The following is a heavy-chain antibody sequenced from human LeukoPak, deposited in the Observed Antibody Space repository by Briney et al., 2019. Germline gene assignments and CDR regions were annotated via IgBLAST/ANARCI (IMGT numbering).Heavy chain of an antibody. CDR1: GGSISSYY. D-gene: IGHD3-22*01. CDR3: ARDYYAHDAFHI. Sequence: SETLSLTCTVSGGSISSYYWSWIRQPPGKGLEWIGYIYYSGSTNYNPSLKSRVTISVDTSKNQFSLKLSSVTAADTAVYYCARDYYAHDAFHIWGQGTMVTVSS. CDR2: IYYSGST. J-gene: IGHJ3*02. V-gene: IGHV4-59*01.